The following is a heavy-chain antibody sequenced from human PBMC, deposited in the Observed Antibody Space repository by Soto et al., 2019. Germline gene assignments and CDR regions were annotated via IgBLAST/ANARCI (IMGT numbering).Heavy chain of an antibody. CDR1: GGSISSSSYY. D-gene: IGHD6-19*01. CDR2: IYYSGST. J-gene: IGHJ6*02. V-gene: IGHV4-39*07. CDR3: ARAAVAGTAYYYYGMAV. Sequence: GSLSLTCTVSGGSISSSSYYWGWIRQPPGKGLEWIGSIYYSGSTYYNPSLKSRVTISVDTSKNQFSLKLSSVTAADTAVYYCARAAVAGTAYYYYGMAVCGQVTTVTVSS.